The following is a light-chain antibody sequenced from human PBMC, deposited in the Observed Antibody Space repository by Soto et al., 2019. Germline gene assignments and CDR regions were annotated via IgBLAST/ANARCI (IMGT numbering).Light chain of an antibody. CDR3: HQYYNSPFT. CDR2: GTF. Sequence: EIVVTQSPGTLSLSPGERATLSCRASQSVSSSYLAWYQQKPGQAPRLLIYGTFNRPTGIPDRFSGSGSGTDFTLTIRRLDPEDFAVYYCHQYYNSPFTFGPGTKVDIK. CDR1: QSVSSSY. V-gene: IGKV3-20*01. J-gene: IGKJ3*01.